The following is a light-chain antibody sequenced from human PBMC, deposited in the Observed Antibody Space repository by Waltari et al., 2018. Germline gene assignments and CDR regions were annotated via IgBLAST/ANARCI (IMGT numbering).Light chain of an antibody. Sequence: EIVLTQSPATLSLSPGERATLPCRASQSVSRFLAWYQQNPGQAPRLLISDASNRATGIPARFSGSGSGTDFTLTISNLEPEDFAVYYCQQRSKWPLTFGGGTKVEIK. CDR3: QQRSKWPLT. CDR1: QSVSRF. J-gene: IGKJ4*01. CDR2: DAS. V-gene: IGKV3-11*01.